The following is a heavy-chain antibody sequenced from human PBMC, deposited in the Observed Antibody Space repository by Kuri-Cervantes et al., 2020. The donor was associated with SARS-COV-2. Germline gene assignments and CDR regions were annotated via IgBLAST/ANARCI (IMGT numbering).Heavy chain of an antibody. J-gene: IGHJ4*02. CDR1: GFTFSSYG. CDR3: ARDSGPLRYSYFDY. D-gene: IGHD3-9*01. Sequence: GESLKISCAASGFTFSSYGMHWVRQAPGKGLEWVAVIWYDGSNKYYADSVKGRFTISRDNSKNTVFLQMGSLRAEDTAVYYCARDSGPLRYSYFDYWGLGALVTVSS. V-gene: IGHV3-33*01. CDR2: IWYDGSNK.